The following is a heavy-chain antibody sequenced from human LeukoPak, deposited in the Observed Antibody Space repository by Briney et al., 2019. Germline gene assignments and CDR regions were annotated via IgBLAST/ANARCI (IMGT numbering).Heavy chain of an antibody. J-gene: IGHJ6*03. CDR3: ARLRVQQLASSYYMDV. CDR1: GDSVTTTNFY. Sequence: SETLSLTCIVSGDSVTTTNFYWGWIRQAPGKGLEWIGSLYYGVNTYYKPSLKSRVTISVDTSLNQFSLILTSVTAAGTGMYYCARLRVQQLASSYYMDVWGKGTTVTVSS. CDR2: LYYGVNT. D-gene: IGHD6-13*01. V-gene: IGHV4-39*01.